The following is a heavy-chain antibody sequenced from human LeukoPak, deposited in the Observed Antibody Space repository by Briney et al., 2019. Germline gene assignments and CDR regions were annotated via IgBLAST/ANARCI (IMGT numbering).Heavy chain of an antibody. V-gene: IGHV3-64*01. CDR2: ISSDGTST. CDR1: GFTFSTYS. J-gene: IGHJ4*02. CDR3: AREAPPGGFDY. Sequence: GGSLRLSCAASGFTFSTYSMHWLRQDPGKGLESVSAISSDGTSTYYANSVKGRFTISRDNSKYTLYLQMGSLRPEDTAVNYCAREAPPGGFDYWGQGTLVTVSS.